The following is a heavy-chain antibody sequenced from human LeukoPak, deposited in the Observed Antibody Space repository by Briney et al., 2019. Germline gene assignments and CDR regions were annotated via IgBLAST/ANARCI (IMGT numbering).Heavy chain of an antibody. J-gene: IGHJ4*02. CDR2: IYSGGST. CDR1: GFTVSNNY. D-gene: IGHD3-22*01. CDR3: ATYAREVYDNSGPLDY. V-gene: IGHV3-66*01. Sequence: GESLRLSCAASGFTVSNNYMTWVRQAPGKGLEWVSVIYSGGSTYYADSVKGRFTISRDNSKNTLYLQMNSLKAEDTAVYYCATYAREVYDNSGPLDYWGQGTLVTVSS.